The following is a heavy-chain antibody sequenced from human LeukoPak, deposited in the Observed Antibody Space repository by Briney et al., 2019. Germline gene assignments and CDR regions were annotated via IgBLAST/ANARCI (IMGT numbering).Heavy chain of an antibody. J-gene: IGHJ3*02. CDR3: ATDSWSRDAFDI. CDR1: GGSFSGYY. D-gene: IGHD3-22*01. CDR2: INHSGST. V-gene: IGHV4-34*01. Sequence: TSETLSLTCAVYGGSFSGYYWSWIRQPPGKGLEWIGEINHSGSTNYNPSLKSRVTISIDTSKNQFSLKLSSVTAADTAVYYCATDSWSRDAFDIWGQGTMVTVSS.